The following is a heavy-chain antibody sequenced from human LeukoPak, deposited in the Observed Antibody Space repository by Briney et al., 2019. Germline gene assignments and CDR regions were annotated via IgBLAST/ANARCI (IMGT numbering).Heavy chain of an antibody. Sequence: GGSLRLSCAASGLTFSSYGMHWVRQAPGKGLEWVAVIWYDGSNKYYADSVKGRFTISRDNSKNTLYLQMNSLRAEDTAVYYCAKDRGGEFDYWGQGTLVTVSS. J-gene: IGHJ4*02. V-gene: IGHV3-33*06. CDR2: IWYDGSNK. CDR3: AKDRGGEFDY. CDR1: GLTFSSYG. D-gene: IGHD3-10*01.